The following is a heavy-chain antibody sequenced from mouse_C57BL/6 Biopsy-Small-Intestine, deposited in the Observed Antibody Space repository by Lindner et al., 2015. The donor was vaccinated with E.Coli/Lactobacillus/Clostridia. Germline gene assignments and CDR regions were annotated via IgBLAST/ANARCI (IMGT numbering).Heavy chain of an antibody. J-gene: IGHJ1*01. CDR3: ARDPSISGV. Sequence: SVKVSCKASGGSFSMYPISWVRQVPGQGLEWMGRIIPIIGRPDYAQKFQDRVTMTADKSTSTAYMYLSSLRYEDTAAYYCARDPSISGVWGQGTTVTVTS. CDR2: IIPIIGRP. V-gene: IGHV1-77*01. CDR1: GGSFSMYP. D-gene: IGHD3-1*01.